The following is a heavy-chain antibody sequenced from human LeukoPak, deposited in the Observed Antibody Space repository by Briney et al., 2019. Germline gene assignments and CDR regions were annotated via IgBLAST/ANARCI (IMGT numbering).Heavy chain of an antibody. CDR1: GGTFSSYA. J-gene: IGHJ6*03. CDR3: ARDSRDGYNWGYYYYMDV. D-gene: IGHD5-24*01. V-gene: IGHV1-69*06. Sequence: ASVKVSCKASGGTFSSYAISWVRQAPGQGLEWMGGIIPIFGTANYAQKFQGRVTITADKSTSTAYMELSSLRSEDTAVYYCARDSRDGYNWGYYYYMDVWGKGTTVTVSS. CDR2: IIPIFGTA.